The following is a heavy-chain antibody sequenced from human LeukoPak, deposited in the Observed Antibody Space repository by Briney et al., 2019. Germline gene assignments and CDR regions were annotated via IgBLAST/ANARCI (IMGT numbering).Heavy chain of an antibody. CDR2: INHSGST. CDR1: GGSFSGYY. J-gene: IGHJ4*02. D-gene: IGHD3-16*01. V-gene: IGHV4-34*01. CDR3: ARGYDWGVFDY. Sequence: SETLSLTCAVYGGSFSGYYWSWIRQPPGKGLEWIGEINHSGSTNYNPSLKSRVTISVDTSKNQFPLKLSSVTAADTAVYYCARGYDWGVFDYWGQGTLVTVSS.